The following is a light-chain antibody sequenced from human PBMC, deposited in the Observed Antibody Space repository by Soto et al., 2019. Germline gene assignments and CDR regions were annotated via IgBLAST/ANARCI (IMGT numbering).Light chain of an antibody. CDR3: QQYNSDSRERA. CDR1: QTISSW. Sequence: DIQMTQSPSTLSASVGDRVTITCRASQTISSWLAWYQQKPGKAPKLMVYDASSLESGVPSRCSGSGSETVFTLTHSSLRGDDCATYCCQQYNSDSRERAFGQGTKVEIK. V-gene: IGKV1-5*01. J-gene: IGKJ1*01. CDR2: DAS.